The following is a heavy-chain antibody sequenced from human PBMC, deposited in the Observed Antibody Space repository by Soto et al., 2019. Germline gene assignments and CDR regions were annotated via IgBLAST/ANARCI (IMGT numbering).Heavy chain of an antibody. D-gene: IGHD2-2*01. Sequence: GESLKISCKTSGYSFTSHWIAWVGQRPGKGLEWMGIIYPSDSDIRYRPSFQGQVTISVDKSISTAYLQWSSLKASDTATYYCARQDYSNYRGGMDVWGQGTTVTVYS. CDR1: GYSFTSHW. V-gene: IGHV5-51*01. CDR2: IYPSDSDI. CDR3: ARQDYSNYRGGMDV. J-gene: IGHJ6*02.